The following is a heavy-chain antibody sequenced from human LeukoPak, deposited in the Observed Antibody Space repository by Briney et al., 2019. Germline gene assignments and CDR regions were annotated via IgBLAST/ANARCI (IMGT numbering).Heavy chain of an antibody. V-gene: IGHV4-38-2*02. D-gene: IGHD3-3*01. CDR3: ARVRAYYDFWSGYARYMDV. CDR1: GYSISSGYY. J-gene: IGHJ6*03. CDR2: IYHSGST. Sequence: SETLSLTCTVSGYSISSGYYWGWIRQPPGKGLEWIGSIYHSGSTYYNPSLKSRVTISVDTSKNQFSLKLSSVTAADTAVYYCARVRAYYDFWSGYARYMDVWGKGTTVTVSS.